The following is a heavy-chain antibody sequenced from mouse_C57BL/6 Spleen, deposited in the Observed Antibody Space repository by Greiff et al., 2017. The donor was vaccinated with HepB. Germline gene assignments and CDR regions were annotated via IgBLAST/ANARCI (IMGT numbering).Heavy chain of an antibody. D-gene: IGHD2-14*01. CDR3: ARSGIGYAMYY. Sequence: QVQLQQPGAELVKPGASVKLSCKASGYTFTSYWMHWVKQRPGQGLEWIGMIHPNSGSTNYNEKFKSKATLTVDKSSSTAYMQLSSLTSEDSAVYYCARSGIGYAMYYWGQGTSVTVSS. J-gene: IGHJ4*01. CDR2: IHPNSGST. CDR1: GYTFTSYW. V-gene: IGHV1-64*01.